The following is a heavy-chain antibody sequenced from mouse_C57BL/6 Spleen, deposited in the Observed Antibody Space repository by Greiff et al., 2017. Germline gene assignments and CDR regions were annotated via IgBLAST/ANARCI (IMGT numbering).Heavy chain of an antibody. J-gene: IGHJ3*01. Sequence: VQLQQSGAELARPGASVKLSCKASGYTFTSYGISWVKQRTGQGLEWIGEIYPSSGNTYYNENFKGKATLTADKSSSPAYMELRSLTSEDSAVYFCARGDYGNPAWFAYWGQGTLVTVSA. CDR3: ARGDYGNPAWFAY. D-gene: IGHD2-1*01. CDR2: IYPSSGNT. CDR1: GYTFTSYG. V-gene: IGHV1-81*01.